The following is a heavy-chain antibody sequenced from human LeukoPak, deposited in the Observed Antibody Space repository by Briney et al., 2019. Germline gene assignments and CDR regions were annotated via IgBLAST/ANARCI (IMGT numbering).Heavy chain of an antibody. Sequence: GASVKVSCTASGYTFTGYYMHWVRQSPGQGLEWMGWINPNSGGTNYAQKFQGRVTMTRDTSISTAYMELSRLRSDDTAVYYCARASPVVYDAFDIWGQGTMVTVSS. D-gene: IGHD3-22*01. CDR1: GYTFTGYY. J-gene: IGHJ3*02. CDR3: ARASPVVYDAFDI. CDR2: INPNSGGT. V-gene: IGHV1-2*02.